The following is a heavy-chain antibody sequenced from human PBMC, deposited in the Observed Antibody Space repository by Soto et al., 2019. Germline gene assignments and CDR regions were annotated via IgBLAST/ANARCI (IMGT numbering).Heavy chain of an antibody. D-gene: IGHD3-22*01. CDR1: GFTFDDYA. CDR2: ISWNSGSI. Sequence: GGSLRLSCAASGFTFDDYAMHWVRQAPGKGQEWVSGISWNSGSIGYADSVKGRFTISRDNAKNSLYLQMNSLRAEDTALYYCAKDMGYDSTLYYFDYWGQGTLVTVSS. CDR3: AKDMGYDSTLYYFDY. V-gene: IGHV3-9*01. J-gene: IGHJ4*02.